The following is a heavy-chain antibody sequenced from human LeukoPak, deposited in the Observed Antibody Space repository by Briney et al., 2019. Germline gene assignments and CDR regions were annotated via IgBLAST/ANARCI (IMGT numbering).Heavy chain of an antibody. CDR3: ARLTRSYPGVFDN. J-gene: IGHJ4*02. CDR2: IRYDGSNK. Sequence: GGSLRLSCAASGSTFSNYGMHWVRQAPGKGLEWVAVIRYDGSNKYYADSVKGRFTISRDNSKNTVYLQMNRLTAEDTAVYYCARLTRSYPGVFDNWGQGTLVTVSS. CDR1: GSTFSNYG. V-gene: IGHV3-33*01. D-gene: IGHD6-6*01.